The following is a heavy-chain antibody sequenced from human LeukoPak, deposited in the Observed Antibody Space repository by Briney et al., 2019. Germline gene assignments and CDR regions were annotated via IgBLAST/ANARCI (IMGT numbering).Heavy chain of an antibody. V-gene: IGHV3-30-3*01. J-gene: IGHJ3*02. CDR1: RLTFSTFT. D-gene: IGHD4/OR15-4a*01. CDR2: ISYDGTNK. Sequence: GGSLRLSCTATRLTFSTFTMHWVRQAPGKELEWVSLISYDGTNKSYADSLRGRFTISRDNSKNTLYLQMNSLRAEDTTVYYCAREGDYGDADAFDIWGQGTMVTVSS. CDR3: AREGDYGDADAFDI.